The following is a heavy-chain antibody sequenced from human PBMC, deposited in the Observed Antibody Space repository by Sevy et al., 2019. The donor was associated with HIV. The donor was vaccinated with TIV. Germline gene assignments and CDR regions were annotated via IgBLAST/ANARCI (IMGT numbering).Heavy chain of an antibody. CDR2: IKSKTDGGTT. CDR1: GFTFSNAW. D-gene: IGHD3-10*01. CDR3: TTYSKNRGLSALLDY. V-gene: IGHV3-15*01. J-gene: IGHJ4*02. Sequence: GGSLRLSCAASGFTFSNAWMSWVRQAPGKGLEWVGRIKSKTDGGTTDYAAPVKGSITISRDDSKNQLYLQMNSLKTEDTPIYYCTTYSKNRGLSALLDYWGQGTLVTVSS.